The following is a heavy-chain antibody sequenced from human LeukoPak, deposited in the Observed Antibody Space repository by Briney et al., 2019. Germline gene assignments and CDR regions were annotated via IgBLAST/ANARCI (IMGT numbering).Heavy chain of an antibody. D-gene: IGHD2-2*01. V-gene: IGHV4-59*01. CDR3: AREREERLGYCSSTSCYWRYYFDY. CDR2: IYYSGST. J-gene: IGHJ4*02. CDR1: GGSISSYY. Sequence: SETLSLTCTVSGGSISSYYWSWIRQPPGKGLEWIGYIYYSGSTNYNPSLTSRVTISVDTSKNQFSLKLSSVTAADTAVYYCAREREERLGYCSSTSCYWRYYFDYWGQGTLVTVSS.